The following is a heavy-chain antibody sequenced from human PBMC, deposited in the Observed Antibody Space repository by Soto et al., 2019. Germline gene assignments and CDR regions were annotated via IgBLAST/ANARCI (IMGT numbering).Heavy chain of an antibody. CDR1: GASISSGDYY. D-gene: IGHD1-26*01. CDR3: ARDRGTEPVDY. J-gene: IGHJ4*02. CDR2: IYYTGYT. Sequence: QVQLQESGPGLVKPSQTLSLTCIVSGASISSGDYYWSWIRQRPGKGLVCIGYIYYTGYTSYNPSLKSRLTISLDTPKNQFALKLSSVTAADTAVYYCARDRGTEPVDYWGQGTLVTVSS. V-gene: IGHV4-30-4*01.